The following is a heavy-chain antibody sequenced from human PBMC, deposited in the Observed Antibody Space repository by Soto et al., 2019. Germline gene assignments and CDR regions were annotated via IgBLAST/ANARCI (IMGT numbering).Heavy chain of an antibody. J-gene: IGHJ4*02. CDR1: DFNSLSYG. CDR3: AGDRYDTTYGYHWGADY. CDR2: VSGPNVNT. Sequence: QVQLVQTGAEVKKPGASVKVSCKASDFNSLSYGFSWVRQAPGQGLEWMGCVSGPNVNTNYALKFQGRVTMTTETSTNTGYMELRRLRSDDTAVYFGAGDRYDTTYGYHWGADYWGQGTLVTVSS. D-gene: IGHD3-22*01. V-gene: IGHV1-18*01.